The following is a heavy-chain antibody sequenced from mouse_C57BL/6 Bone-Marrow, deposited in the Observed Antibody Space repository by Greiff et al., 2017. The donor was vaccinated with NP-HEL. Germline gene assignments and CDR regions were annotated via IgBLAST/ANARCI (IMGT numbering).Heavy chain of an antibody. CDR1: GYTFTSYW. Sequence: EVQLQQSGTVLARPGASVKMSCKTSGYTFTSYWMHWVKQRPGQGLEWIGAIYPGNSDTSYNQKFKGKATLTAVTSASTAYMELSSLTNDDSAVYSCTSSSLFDYWGQGTTLTVSS. CDR3: TSSSLFDY. D-gene: IGHD1-1*01. V-gene: IGHV1-5*01. J-gene: IGHJ2*01. CDR2: IYPGNSDT.